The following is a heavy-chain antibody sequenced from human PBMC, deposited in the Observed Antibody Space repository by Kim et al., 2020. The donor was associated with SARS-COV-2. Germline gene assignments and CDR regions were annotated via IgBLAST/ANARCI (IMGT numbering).Heavy chain of an antibody. Sequence: GGSLRLSCAASGFTFSSYWMHWVRQAPGKGLVWVSLINSDGSSTSYASSVKGRFTNSRDNTKNTLYLQMNSLRAEETAVYYCATDPEYYGSGSYPLDYWGPGTLVTVSS. CDR1: GFTFSSYW. CDR2: INSDGSST. D-gene: IGHD3-10*01. CDR3: ATDPEYYGSGSYPLDY. V-gene: IGHV3-74*01. J-gene: IGHJ4*02.